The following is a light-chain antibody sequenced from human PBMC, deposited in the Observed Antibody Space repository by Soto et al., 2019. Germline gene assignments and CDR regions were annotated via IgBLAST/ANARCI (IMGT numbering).Light chain of an antibody. Sequence: QSVLTQSSSASASLGSSVKLTCTLSSGHSSYIIAWHQQQPGKAPRYLMKLEGSGSYNKGSGVPDRFSGSSSGADRYLTISNLHVEEEADYYCETWDSNTRVFGGGTKVTVL. V-gene: IGLV4-60*02. CDR2: LEGSGSY. J-gene: IGLJ3*02. CDR1: SGHSSYI. CDR3: ETWDSNTRV.